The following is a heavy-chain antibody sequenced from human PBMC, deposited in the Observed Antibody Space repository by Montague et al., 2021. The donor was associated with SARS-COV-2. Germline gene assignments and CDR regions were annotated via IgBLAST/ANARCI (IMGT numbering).Heavy chain of an antibody. D-gene: IGHD3-10*01. V-gene: IGHV3-30*18. CDR1: GFSFNNFG. CDR2: ISYEGSKK. CDR3: VKASQFLWLGQFARDGFDL. J-gene: IGHJ3*01. Sequence: SLRLSCAASGFSFNNFGIHWVRQAPDKGLEWVAVISYEGSKKNFADSVKGRFVISRDSSQNTVYLQMNSLRVEDTAVYYCVKASQFLWLGQFARDGFDLWGQGTLVSVSS.